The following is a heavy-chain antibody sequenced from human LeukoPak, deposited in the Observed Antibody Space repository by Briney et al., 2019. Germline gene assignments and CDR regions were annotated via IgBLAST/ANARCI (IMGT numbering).Heavy chain of an antibody. CDR1: GFAFSSYG. CDR3: AKDGGSYWGYYYYYMDV. J-gene: IGHJ6*03. D-gene: IGHD1-26*01. CDR2: IRYDGSNK. V-gene: IGHV3-30*02. Sequence: GGSLRLSCAASGFAFSSYGMHWVRQAPGKGLEWVAFIRYDGSNKYYADSVKGRFTISRDNSKNTLYLQMNSLRAEDTAVYYCAKDGGSYWGYYYYYMDVWGKGTTVTISS.